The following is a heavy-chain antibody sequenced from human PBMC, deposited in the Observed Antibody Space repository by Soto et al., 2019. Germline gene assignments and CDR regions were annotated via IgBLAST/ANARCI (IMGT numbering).Heavy chain of an antibody. CDR2: IYHSGST. CDR3: ARVWDIVATSWFDP. J-gene: IGHJ5*02. D-gene: IGHD5-12*01. Sequence: PSETLSLTCAVSGGSISSSNWWSWVRQPPGKGLEWIGEIYHSGSTNYNPSLKSRVTISVDKSKNQFSLKLSSVTAADTAVYYCARVWDIVATSWFDPWGQGTLVTVSS. CDR1: GGSISSSNW. V-gene: IGHV4-4*02.